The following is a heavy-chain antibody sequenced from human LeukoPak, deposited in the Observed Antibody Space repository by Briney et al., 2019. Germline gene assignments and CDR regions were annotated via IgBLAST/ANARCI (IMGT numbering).Heavy chain of an antibody. V-gene: IGHV3-21*01. CDR1: GFTFSSYS. CDR2: ISSSSSYI. D-gene: IGHD3-16*01. J-gene: IGHJ4*02. Sequence: GGSLRLSCAASGFTFSSYSMNWVRQAPGKGLEWVSSISSSSSYIYYADSVRGRFTISRDNAKNSLYLQMNSLRAEDTAVYYCAREARGILDYWGQGTLVTVSS. CDR3: AREARGILDY.